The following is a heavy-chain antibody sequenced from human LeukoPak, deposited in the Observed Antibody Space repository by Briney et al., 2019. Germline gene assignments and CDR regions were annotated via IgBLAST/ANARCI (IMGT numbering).Heavy chain of an antibody. CDR3: ATYSSGYYYVAY. CDR1: GGSISSYY. Sequence: SETLSLTCTVSGGSISSYYWSWIRQPPGKGLEWIGYIYYSGSTNYNTSLKSRVTISVDTSKNQFSLKLSSVTAADTAVYYCATYSSGYYYVAYWGQGTLVTVSS. V-gene: IGHV4-59*01. CDR2: IYYSGST. D-gene: IGHD3-22*01. J-gene: IGHJ4*02.